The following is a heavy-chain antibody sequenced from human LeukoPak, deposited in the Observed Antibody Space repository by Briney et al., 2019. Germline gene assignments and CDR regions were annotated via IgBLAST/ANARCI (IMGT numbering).Heavy chain of an antibody. CDR1: GYTFTGYA. J-gene: IGHJ3*02. V-gene: IGHV1-18*04. Sequence: ASVKVSCKASGYTFTGYAIHWVRQAPGQGLEWMGWISAYNGNTNYAQKLQGRVTMTTDTSTSTAYMELRSLRSDDTAVYYCARDTNYGDYLNDAFDIWGQGTMVTVSS. D-gene: IGHD4-17*01. CDR2: ISAYNGNT. CDR3: ARDTNYGDYLNDAFDI.